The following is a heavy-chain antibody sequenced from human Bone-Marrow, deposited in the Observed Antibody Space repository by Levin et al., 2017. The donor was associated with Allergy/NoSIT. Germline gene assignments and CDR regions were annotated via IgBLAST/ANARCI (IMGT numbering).Heavy chain of an antibody. D-gene: IGHD3-22*01. CDR3: AGYDTSAYHSPFDY. CDR1: GFIFSNYA. J-gene: IGHJ4*02. Sequence: GGSLRLSCAASGFIFSNYAMNWVRQAPGKGLEWVSQISGSGGNTHYADSVKGRFTVSRDTSKNTLYLQMNSLRAEDTAVYYCAGYDTSAYHSPFDYWGQGTLVTVSS. V-gene: IGHV3-23*01. CDR2: ISGSGGNT.